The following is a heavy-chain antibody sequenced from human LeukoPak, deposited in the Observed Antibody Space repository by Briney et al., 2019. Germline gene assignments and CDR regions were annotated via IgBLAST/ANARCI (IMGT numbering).Heavy chain of an antibody. V-gene: IGHV7-4-1*02. D-gene: IGHD2-15*01. CDR2: INTNTGNP. J-gene: IGHJ4*02. CDR1: GYTFTSYA. Sequence: ASVKVSCKASGYTFTSYAMNWVRQAPGQGLEWMGWINTNTGNPTYAQSFPGRFIFSLDTSISTAYMQISSLRPEDTAVCYCAREGGGSHNFDYWGQGTRVTVSS. CDR3: AREGGGSHNFDY.